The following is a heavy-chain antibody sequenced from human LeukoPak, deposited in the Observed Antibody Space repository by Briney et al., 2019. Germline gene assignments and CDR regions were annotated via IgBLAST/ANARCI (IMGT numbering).Heavy chain of an antibody. CDR1: GFTFSSYA. CDR2: ISGSGGST. CDR3: AKGGVVTITFEY. D-gene: IGHD3-16*01. J-gene: IGHJ4*02. Sequence: PGGSLRLSCTASGFTFSSYAMSWVRQAPGKGLEWVSVISGSGGSTFYGDSVKGRFTISRDNSKNTLYLQMNSLRAEDTAVYYCAKGGVVTITFEYWGQGTLVTVSS. V-gene: IGHV3-23*01.